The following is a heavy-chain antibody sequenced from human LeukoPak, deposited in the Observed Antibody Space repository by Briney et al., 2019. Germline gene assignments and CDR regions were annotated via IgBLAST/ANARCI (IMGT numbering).Heavy chain of an antibody. V-gene: IGHV3-73*01. D-gene: IGHD3-22*01. Sequence: GGSLRLSCAASGFTFSGSAMHWVRQASGKGLEWVGRIRSKANSYATAYAASVKGRFTISRDDSKNTAYLQMNSLKTEDTAVYYCTSLATYYYDSSGYYGDYWGQGTLVTVSS. CDR2: IRSKANSYAT. CDR3: TSLATYYYDSSGYYGDY. CDR1: GFTFSGSA. J-gene: IGHJ4*02.